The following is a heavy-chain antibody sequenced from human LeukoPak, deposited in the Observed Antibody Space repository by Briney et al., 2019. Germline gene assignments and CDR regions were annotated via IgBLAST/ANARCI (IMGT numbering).Heavy chain of an antibody. CDR1: GGSFSGYY. Sequence: PSETLSLTCAVYGGSFSGYYWSWIRQPPAKGLEWIGEINHSGSTNYNPSLKCRVTISVDTSKNQFSLKLSSVTAAATAVYYCARGRYYDILTGYPRGRYMDVWGKGTTVTVSS. CDR2: INHSGST. CDR3: ARGRYYDILTGYPRGRYMDV. V-gene: IGHV4-34*01. J-gene: IGHJ6*03. D-gene: IGHD3-9*01.